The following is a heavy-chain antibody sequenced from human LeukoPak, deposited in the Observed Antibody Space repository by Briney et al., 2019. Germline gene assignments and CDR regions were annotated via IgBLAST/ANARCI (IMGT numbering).Heavy chain of an antibody. CDR3: ARGISLYYFDY. J-gene: IGHJ4*02. CDR2: ISSSSSYT. V-gene: IGHV3-11*05. CDR1: GFTVSSNY. Sequence: GGSLRLSCAASGFTVSSNYMSWVRQAPGKGLEWLSYISSSSSYTNYADSVKGRFTISRDNAKNSLYLQQNSLRAEDTAVYYCARGISLYYFDYWGQGTLVTVSS.